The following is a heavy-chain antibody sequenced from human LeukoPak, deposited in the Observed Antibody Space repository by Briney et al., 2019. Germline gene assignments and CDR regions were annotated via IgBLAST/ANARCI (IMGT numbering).Heavy chain of an antibody. V-gene: IGHV3-7*01. Sequence: GGSLRLSCAASGFTFSSYWMSWVRQAPGKGLEWVANIKQDGSEKYYVDSVKGRFTISRDNAKNSLYLQMNSLRAEDTAVYYCARDGGRDGYNYAYDIWGQGTMVTVSS. CDR2: IKQDGSEK. CDR1: GFTFSSYW. CDR3: ARDGGRDGYNYAYDI. J-gene: IGHJ3*02. D-gene: IGHD5-24*01.